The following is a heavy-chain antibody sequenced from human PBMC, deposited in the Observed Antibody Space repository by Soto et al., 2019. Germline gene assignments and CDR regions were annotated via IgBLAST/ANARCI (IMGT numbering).Heavy chain of an antibody. CDR3: AREYSSGWYYFDY. J-gene: IGHJ4*02. CDR1: GYTFTGYY. CDR2: INPNSGGT. Sequence: ASVKVSCKASGYTFTGYYMHWVRQAPGQGLEWMGWINPNSGGTNYAQKFQGWVTMTRDTSISTAYMELSRLRSDDTAVYYCAREYSSGWYYFDYWGQGNLVTVSS. D-gene: IGHD6-19*01. V-gene: IGHV1-2*04.